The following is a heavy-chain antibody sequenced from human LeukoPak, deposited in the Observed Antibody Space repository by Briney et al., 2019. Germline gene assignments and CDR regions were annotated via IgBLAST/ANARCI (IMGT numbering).Heavy chain of an antibody. Sequence: PGGSLRLSCAASGFTFSSYGMHWVRQAPGKGLEWVAVIWYDGSNKYYADSVKGRFTISRDNAKNSLYLQMNSLRAEDTAVYYCARARWYYDSSGLLPLFDYWGQGTLVTVSS. D-gene: IGHD3-22*01. CDR3: ARARWYYDSSGLLPLFDY. CDR2: IWYDGSNK. CDR1: GFTFSSYG. J-gene: IGHJ4*02. V-gene: IGHV3-33*01.